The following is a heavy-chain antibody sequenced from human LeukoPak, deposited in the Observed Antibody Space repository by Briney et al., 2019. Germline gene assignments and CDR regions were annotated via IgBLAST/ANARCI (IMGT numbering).Heavy chain of an antibody. J-gene: IGHJ4*02. CDR2: ISHSGST. D-gene: IGHD4-23*01. CDR3: ARATVVTPYYFNY. V-gene: IGHV4-39*07. Sequence: PSETLSLTCTVSGGSISSGGYYWSWIRQPPGKGLEWIGEISHSGSTNYNPSLKSRVTISVDTSKNQFSLKLSSVTAADTAVYYCARATVVTPYYFNYWGQGTLVTVSS. CDR1: GGSISSGGYY.